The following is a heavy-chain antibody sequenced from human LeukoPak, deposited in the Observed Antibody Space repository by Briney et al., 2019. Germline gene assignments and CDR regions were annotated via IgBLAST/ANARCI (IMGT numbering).Heavy chain of an antibody. V-gene: IGHV4-61*01. CDR3: ARTGSSWPLYYYYYMDV. CDR1: GYSISSAYH. CDR2: VSDSGST. J-gene: IGHJ6*03. D-gene: IGHD6-13*01. Sequence: SETLSLTCTDSGYSISSAYHWSWIRQPPGKGLEWIGYVSDSGSTNYNPSLKSRVTVSVDTSKDQFSLKLTSVTAADTAVYYCARTGSSWPLYYYYYMDVWGKGTTVTVSS.